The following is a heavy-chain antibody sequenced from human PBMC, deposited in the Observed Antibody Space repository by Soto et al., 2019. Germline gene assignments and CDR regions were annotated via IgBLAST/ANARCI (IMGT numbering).Heavy chain of an antibody. V-gene: IGHV3-23*01. CDR3: VTMVRGVSHDGSIENYFDY. CDR2: ISGSGGST. D-gene: IGHD3-10*01. CDR1: GFTFSSYA. Sequence: GGSLRLSCAASGFTFSSYAMSWVRQAPGKGLEWVSAISGSGGSTYYADSVKGRFTIHRDNSKNTLYLQMNSLRAEDRAVYYCVTMVRGVSHDGSIENYFDYWGQGTLVTVSS. J-gene: IGHJ4*02.